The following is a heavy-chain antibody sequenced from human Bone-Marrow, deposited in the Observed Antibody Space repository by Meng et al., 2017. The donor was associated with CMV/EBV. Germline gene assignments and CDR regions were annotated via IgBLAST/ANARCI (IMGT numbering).Heavy chain of an antibody. J-gene: IGHJ5*02. V-gene: IGHV1-8*01. CDR3: ARSIWSGYSSFDP. D-gene: IGHD3-3*01. CDR2: MNPDSGNT. Sequence: GSVKDSCKASDYTFTIYDINWVRQAIGQGLEWMGWMNPDSGNTPYAQKFQGRVTMNSHTPTSTAYMELRSLKSEDTAVYYCARSIWSGYSSFDPWGQGTLVTVSS. CDR1: DYTFTIYD.